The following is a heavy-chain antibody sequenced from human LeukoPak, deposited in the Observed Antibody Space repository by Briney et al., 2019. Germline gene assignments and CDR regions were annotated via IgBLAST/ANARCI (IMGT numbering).Heavy chain of an antibody. D-gene: IGHD4-11*01. V-gene: IGHV3-73*01. J-gene: IGHJ4*02. CDR1: GFTFNGSA. CDR2: IRSKANSYAT. CDR3: TRPDSSYFFDY. Sequence: GGSLRLSCAASGFTFNGSAMHWVRQASGRGLEWVGRIRSKANSYATAYAASVKGRFTISRDDSKNTAYLQMNSLKTEDTAVYYCTRPDSSYFFDYWGQGTLVTVSS.